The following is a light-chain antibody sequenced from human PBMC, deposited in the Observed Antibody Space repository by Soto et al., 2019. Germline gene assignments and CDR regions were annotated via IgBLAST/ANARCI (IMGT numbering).Light chain of an antibody. Sequence: QSALTQPASVSGSPGQSITISCTGTSSDVGGYNYVSWYQQFPGKAPKLMIYEVNNRPSGVSNRFSGSKSGNTASLTISGLQAEDEADYYCSSYTTSNTLVVFGGGTKLTVL. J-gene: IGLJ2*01. CDR1: SSDVGGYNY. V-gene: IGLV2-14*01. CDR3: SSYTTSNTLVV. CDR2: EVN.